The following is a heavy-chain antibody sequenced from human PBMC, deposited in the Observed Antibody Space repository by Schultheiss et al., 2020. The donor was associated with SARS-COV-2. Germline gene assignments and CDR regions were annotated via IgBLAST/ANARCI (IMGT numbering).Heavy chain of an antibody. Sequence: GGSLRLSCAASGFTFSSYAMHWVRQAPGKGLEWVAVISYDGSNKYYADSVKGRFTISRDNSKNTLYLQMNSLRAEDTAVYYCARAQMKYQLLYSWFDYWGQGTLVTVSS. J-gene: IGHJ4*02. CDR2: ISYDGSNK. V-gene: IGHV3-30*04. CDR1: GFTFSSYA. CDR3: ARAQMKYQLLYSWFDY. D-gene: IGHD2-2*02.